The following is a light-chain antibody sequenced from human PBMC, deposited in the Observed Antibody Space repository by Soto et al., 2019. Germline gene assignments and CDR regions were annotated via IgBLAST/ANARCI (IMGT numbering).Light chain of an antibody. Sequence: EIVLTQSPATLSLSPGERATLSCRASQSVSSYLAWYQQKPGQAPRLLIYDASNRATGIPARFSGSGSGTDFPLTISSLEPEDFGVYYCQQRSNWLTFGGGTKVEIK. CDR2: DAS. V-gene: IGKV3-11*01. CDR3: QQRSNWLT. J-gene: IGKJ4*01. CDR1: QSVSSY.